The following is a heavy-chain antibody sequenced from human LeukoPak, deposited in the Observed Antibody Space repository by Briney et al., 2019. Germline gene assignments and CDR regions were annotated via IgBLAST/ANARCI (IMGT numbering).Heavy chain of an antibody. CDR2: INGSGGST. V-gene: IGHV3-23*01. D-gene: IGHD5-18*01. CDR1: GFTFSSYA. CDR3: AKRIQSAMATGY. Sequence: GGSLRLSCAASGFTFSSYAMSWVRQAPGKGLEWVSDINGSGGSTYYADSAKGRFTISRDNSKNTLYLQMNSLRAEDTAVYYCAKRIQSAMATGYWGQGTLVTVSS. J-gene: IGHJ4*02.